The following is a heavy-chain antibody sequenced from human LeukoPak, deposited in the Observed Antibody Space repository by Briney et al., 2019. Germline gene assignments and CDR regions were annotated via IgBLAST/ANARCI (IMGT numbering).Heavy chain of an antibody. CDR2: ISTSGGSS. CDR3: VKGGYGGYTLGIDY. V-gene: IGHV3-64D*09. CDR1: GFTFSSYT. J-gene: IGHJ4*02. D-gene: IGHD5-12*01. Sequence: GRSLRLSCSASGFTFSSYTMHWVRQAPGKGLEYVSAISTSGGSSYYADSVKDRFTISRENYKNTLYLQMSSLRAEDTAVYYCVKGGYGGYTLGIDYWGQGTLVTVSS.